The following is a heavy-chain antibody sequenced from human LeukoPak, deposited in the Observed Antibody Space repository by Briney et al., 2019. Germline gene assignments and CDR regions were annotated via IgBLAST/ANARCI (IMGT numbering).Heavy chain of an antibody. CDR2: ISAYNGNT. J-gene: IGHJ6*02. Sequence: GASVKVSCKASGYTFTSYGISWVRQAPGQGLEWMGWISAYNGNTNYAQKFQGRATMTTDTPTSTAYMEVRSLRSDDTAVYYCARGRPRSYYYGMDVWGQGTTVTVSS. CDR3: ARGRPRSYYYGMDV. V-gene: IGHV1-18*01. CDR1: GYTFTSYG.